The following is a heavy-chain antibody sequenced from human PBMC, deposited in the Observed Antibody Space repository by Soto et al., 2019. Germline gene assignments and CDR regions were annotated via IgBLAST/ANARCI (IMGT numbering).Heavy chain of an antibody. D-gene: IGHD6-25*01. Sequence: GVRQIKGKGLEWMGRIDPSDSYTNCSPSFQGHVTISADKSISTAYLQWSSLKASDTAMYYCARAAVVHYYNSGMAVRGKGTTVTVSS. CDR2: IDPSDSYT. V-gene: IGHV5-10-1*01. J-gene: IGHJ6*04. CDR3: ARAAVVHYYNSGMAV.